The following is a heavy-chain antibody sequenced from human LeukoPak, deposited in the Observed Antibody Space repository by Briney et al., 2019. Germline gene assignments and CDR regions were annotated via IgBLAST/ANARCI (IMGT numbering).Heavy chain of an antibody. CDR1: GFTFSSYS. V-gene: IGHV3-30*03. J-gene: IGHJ5*02. Sequence: GGSLRLSCAASGFTFSSYSMNWVRQAPGKGLEWVAVISYDGSNKYYADSVKGRFTISRDNSKNTLYLQMNSLRAEDTAVYYCAREGAVTTLWGPYNWFDPWGQETLVTVSS. CDR3: AREGAVTTLWGPYNWFDP. CDR2: ISYDGSNK. D-gene: IGHD4-17*01.